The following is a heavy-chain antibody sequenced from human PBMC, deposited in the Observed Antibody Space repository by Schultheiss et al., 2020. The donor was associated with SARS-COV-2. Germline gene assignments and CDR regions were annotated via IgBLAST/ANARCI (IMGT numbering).Heavy chain of an antibody. J-gene: IGHJ5*02. CDR3: ARDGRDDSYDYYDSSGYPA. Sequence: SETLSLTCTVSGGSISSGSYYWSWIRQPAGKGLEWIGRIYTSGSTNYNPSHKSRVTISVDTSKNQFSLKLSSVTAADTAVYYCARDGRDDSYDYYDSSGYPAWGQGTLVTVSS. CDR1: GGSISSGSYY. CDR2: IYTSGST. D-gene: IGHD3-22*01. V-gene: IGHV4-61*02.